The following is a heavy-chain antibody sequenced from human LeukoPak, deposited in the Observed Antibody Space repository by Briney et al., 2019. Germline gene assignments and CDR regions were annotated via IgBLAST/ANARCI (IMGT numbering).Heavy chain of an antibody. V-gene: IGHV1-2*02. D-gene: IGHD3-22*01. CDR2: INPNSGGT. Sequence: ASVKVSCKASGYTFIGYYMHWVRQAPGQGLEWMGWINPNSGGTNYAQKFQGRVTMTRDTSISTAYMELSRLRSDDTAVYYCAREMGYYDSSGYYSDAFDIWGQGTMVTVSS. CDR3: AREMGYYDSSGYYSDAFDI. CDR1: GYTFIGYY. J-gene: IGHJ3*02.